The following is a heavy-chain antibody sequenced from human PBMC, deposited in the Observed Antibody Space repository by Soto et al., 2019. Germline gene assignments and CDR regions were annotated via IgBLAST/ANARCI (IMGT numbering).Heavy chain of an antibody. D-gene: IGHD5-12*01. CDR1: GFTIRNYA. Sequence: VQVLESGGDLVQPGGSLRLSCAASGFTIRNYAMSWVRQAPGKALEWVSGISGSSDRTNYAESVKGRFTNSKDKSNNTLYLQLNSLRVEDTAVYHCEGSWTWGQGTMVTASS. CDR3: EGSWT. CDR2: ISGSSDRT. V-gene: IGHV3-23*01. J-gene: IGHJ3*01.